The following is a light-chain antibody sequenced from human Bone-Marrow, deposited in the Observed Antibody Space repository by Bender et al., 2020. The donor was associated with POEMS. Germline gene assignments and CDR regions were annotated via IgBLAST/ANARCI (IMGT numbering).Light chain of an antibody. CDR1: SSDVGSYNL. J-gene: IGLJ2*01. CDR3: CSYAGSSTWV. CDR2: DVN. Sequence: QSALTQPASVSGFPGQSITISCTGTSSDVGSYNLVSWYQQHPGKAPKLMIFDVNKRPSGVSNRFCGSKSGNTASLTISGLQAEDEADYYCCSYAGSSTWVFGGGTMVTVL. V-gene: IGLV2-23*02.